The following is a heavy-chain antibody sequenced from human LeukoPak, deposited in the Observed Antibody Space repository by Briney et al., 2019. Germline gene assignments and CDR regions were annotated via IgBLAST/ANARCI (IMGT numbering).Heavy chain of an antibody. CDR2: MNPDTGNT. D-gene: IGHD3-10*01. J-gene: IGHJ5*02. Sequence: GASVKVSCKASGYTFTSYDINWVRQATGQGLEWMGWMNPDTGNTGYAQKFQGRVTMTRNTSISTAYMELSSLRSEDTAVYYCARDTTPGAMVRGVINWFDPWGQGTLVTVSS. CDR1: GYTFTSYD. V-gene: IGHV1-8*01. CDR3: ARDTTPGAMVRGVINWFDP.